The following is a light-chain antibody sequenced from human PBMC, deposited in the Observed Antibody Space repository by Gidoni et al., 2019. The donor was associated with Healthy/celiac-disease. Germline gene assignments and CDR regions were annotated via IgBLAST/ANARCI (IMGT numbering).Light chain of an antibody. J-gene: IGKJ2*01. Sequence: DIVLTQSPGTLSLSPGESATLSCRASQSVSSSYLAWYQQKPGQAPRLLIYGASSRAPGIPDRFSGSGSGTDFTLTISRLEPEDFAVYYCQPTFGQGTKLEIK. CDR2: GAS. CDR3: QPT. CDR1: QSVSSSY. V-gene: IGKV3-20*01.